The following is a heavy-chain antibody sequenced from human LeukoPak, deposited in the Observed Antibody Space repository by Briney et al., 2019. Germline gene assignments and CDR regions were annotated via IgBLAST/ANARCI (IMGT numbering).Heavy chain of an antibody. CDR3: AKPNRYGDYSFFGV. CDR2: IRYDGSNK. D-gene: IGHD4-17*01. CDR1: GFTFNSYG. V-gene: IGHV3-30*02. Sequence: PGGSLRLSCAASGFTFNSYGMHWVRQAPGKGLEWVAFIRYDGSNKYYADSVKGRFTISRDNSKNTLYLQMNSLRAEDTAVYYCAKPNRYGDYSFFGVWGQGTLVTVSS. J-gene: IGHJ4*02.